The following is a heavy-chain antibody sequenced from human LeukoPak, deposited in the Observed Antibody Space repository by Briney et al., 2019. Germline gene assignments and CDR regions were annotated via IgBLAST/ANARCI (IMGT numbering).Heavy chain of an antibody. D-gene: IGHD3-22*01. Sequence: SETLSLTCTVSGGSISSYYWSWIRQPPGKGLEWIGYIYYSGSTNYNPSLKSRVTISVDTSKNQLSLKLSSVTAADTAVYYCAREKYYYDSSGYYRRFDYWGQGTLVTVSS. J-gene: IGHJ4*02. V-gene: IGHV4-59*01. CDR1: GGSISSYY. CDR2: IYYSGST. CDR3: AREKYYYDSSGYYRRFDY.